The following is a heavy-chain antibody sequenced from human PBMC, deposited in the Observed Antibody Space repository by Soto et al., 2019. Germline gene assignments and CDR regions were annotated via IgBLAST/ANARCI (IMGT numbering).Heavy chain of an antibody. Sequence: QVQLVQSGAEVKKPGSSVKVSCKVSGGTFSNYAIDWVRLAPGQGLEWMGGIVPIFGTTYYTRKFQGRATLIADDATTTAYLERSSLRSEDTAIYYCARVEAVAGIYNYHGLDVWGQGTAVTVSS. CDR3: ARVEAVAGIYNYHGLDV. V-gene: IGHV1-69*12. CDR1: GGTFSNYA. CDR2: IVPIFGTT. J-gene: IGHJ6*02. D-gene: IGHD6-19*01.